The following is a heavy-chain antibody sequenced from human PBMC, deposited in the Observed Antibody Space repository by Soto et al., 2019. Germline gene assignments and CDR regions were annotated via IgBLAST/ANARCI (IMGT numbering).Heavy chain of an antibody. CDR1: GGSISSYY. D-gene: IGHD5-18*01. V-gene: IGHV4-59*01. Sequence: SETLSLTCTVSGGSISSYYWSWIRQPRGKGLEWIGYIYYSGSTNYNPSLKSRVTISVDTSKNQFSLKLSSVTAADTAVYYCARGPIYSYYYYGMDVWGQGTTVTVSS. CDR3: ARGPIYSYYYYGMDV. CDR2: IYYSGST. J-gene: IGHJ6*02.